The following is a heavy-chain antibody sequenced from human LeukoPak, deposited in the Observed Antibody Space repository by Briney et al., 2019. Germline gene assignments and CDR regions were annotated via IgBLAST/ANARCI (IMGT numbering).Heavy chain of an antibody. D-gene: IGHD3-10*01. V-gene: IGHV1-18*01. CDR1: GYTFTSYG. CDR2: ISAYNGNT. CDR3: AREMNPGVSTMVRAPRGANYYYYYGMDV. Sequence: ASVKVSCKASGYTFTSYGISWVRQAPGQGLEWMGWISAYNGNTNYAQKLQGRATMTTDTSTSTAYMELRSLRSDDTAVYYCAREMNPGVSTMVRAPRGANYYYYYGMDVWGQGTTVTVSS. J-gene: IGHJ6*02.